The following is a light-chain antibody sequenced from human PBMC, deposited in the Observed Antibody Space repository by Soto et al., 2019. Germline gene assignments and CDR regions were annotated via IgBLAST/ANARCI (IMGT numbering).Light chain of an antibody. Sequence: DIQMTQSPSSLSASVGDRVTITCRASQGIGNYLAWFQQNPGKAPKLLIYAASSLQGGVPSKFSGSGSGTHFTLTISSLQPEDFATYYCQQYHSYPLTFGGGTKVEIK. CDR2: AAS. V-gene: IGKV1-16*02. CDR3: QQYHSYPLT. J-gene: IGKJ4*01. CDR1: QGIGNY.